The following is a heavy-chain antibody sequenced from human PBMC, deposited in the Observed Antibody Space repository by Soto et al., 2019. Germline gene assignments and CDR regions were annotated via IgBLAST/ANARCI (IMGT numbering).Heavy chain of an antibody. CDR1: GFTFSSYS. V-gene: IGHV3-21*01. CDR2: ISSSSSYI. Sequence: GGSLRLSCAASGFTFSSYSMNWVRQAPGKGLEWVSSISSSSSYIYYADSVKGRFTISRDNAKNSLYLQMNSLRAEDTAVYYCARVRITMIEPERYYYYYGMDVWGQGTTVTVSS. CDR3: ARVRITMIEPERYYYYYGMDV. D-gene: IGHD3-22*01. J-gene: IGHJ6*02.